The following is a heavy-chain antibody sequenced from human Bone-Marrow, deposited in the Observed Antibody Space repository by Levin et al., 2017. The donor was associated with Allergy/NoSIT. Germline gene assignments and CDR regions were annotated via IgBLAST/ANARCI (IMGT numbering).Heavy chain of an antibody. V-gene: IGHV3-49*04. CDR2: IRSNLYGEAT. D-gene: IGHD6-19*01. CDR3: ITQGDAYNGGWSGG. J-gene: IGHJ1*01. CDR1: GFIFGDYS. Sequence: PGGSLRLSCAGSGFIFGDYSMTWVRQAPGKGLEWVGFIRSNLYGEATDYAASVKGRFSITRHESKSIAYLQMNSLKIEDTAVYFCITQGDAYNGGWSGGWGQGTLVTVSS.